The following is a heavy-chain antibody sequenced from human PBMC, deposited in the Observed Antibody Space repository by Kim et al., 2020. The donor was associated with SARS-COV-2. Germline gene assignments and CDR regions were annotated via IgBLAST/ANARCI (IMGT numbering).Heavy chain of an antibody. J-gene: IGHJ6*02. CDR2: IIPILGIA. V-gene: IGHV1-69*04. Sequence: SVKVSCKASGGTFSSYAISWVRQAPGQGLEWMGRIIPILGIANYAQKFQGRVTITADKSTSTAYMELSSLRSEDTAVYYCARTKKITMIVVENYYYGMDVWGQGTTVTVSS. D-gene: IGHD3-22*01. CDR3: ARTKKITMIVVENYYYGMDV. CDR1: GGTFSSYA.